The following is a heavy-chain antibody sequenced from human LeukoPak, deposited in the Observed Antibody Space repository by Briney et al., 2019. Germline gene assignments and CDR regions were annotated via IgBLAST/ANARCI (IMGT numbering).Heavy chain of an antibody. CDR1: GGSISSGSYY. D-gene: IGHD3-10*01. CDR3: ASGGYYGSAYDY. Sequence: SETLSLTCTVSGGSISSGSYYWSWIRQPAGKGLEWIGRIYTSGSTNYNPSLRSRVTISVDTSKNQFSLKLSSVTAADTAVYYCASGGYYGSAYDYWGQGTLVTVSS. CDR2: IYTSGST. V-gene: IGHV4-61*02. J-gene: IGHJ4*02.